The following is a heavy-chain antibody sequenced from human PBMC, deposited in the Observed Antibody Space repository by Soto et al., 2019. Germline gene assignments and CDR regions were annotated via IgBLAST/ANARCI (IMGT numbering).Heavy chain of an antibody. CDR3: ITGNSGYGNFDY. CDR1: GFTFSSYW. CDR2: IKGDGSET. Sequence: GGSLRLSCAASGFTFSSYWMHWVRQAPGKGLVWVSRIKGDGSETNYADSVKGRFTISRDNAKNTLYLQLNSLRAEDTAVYYCITGNSGYGNFDYWGQGTRVTVYS. D-gene: IGHD5-12*01. V-gene: IGHV3-74*01. J-gene: IGHJ4*02.